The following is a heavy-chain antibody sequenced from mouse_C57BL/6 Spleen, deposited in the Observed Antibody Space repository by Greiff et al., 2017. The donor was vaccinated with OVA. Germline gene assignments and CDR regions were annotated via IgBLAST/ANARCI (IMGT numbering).Heavy chain of an antibody. CDR1: GYAFSSSW. CDR3: AGYYYGSSYPGAY. Sequence: VQLQQSGPELVKPGASVKISCKASGYAFSSSWMNWVKQRPGKGLEWIGRIYPGDGDTNYNGKVKGKATLPADKYSSTAYMQLSSLTSAYSAVYFCAGYYYGSSYPGAYWGQGTLVTVSA. CDR2: IYPGDGDT. J-gene: IGHJ3*01. D-gene: IGHD1-1*01. V-gene: IGHV1-82*01.